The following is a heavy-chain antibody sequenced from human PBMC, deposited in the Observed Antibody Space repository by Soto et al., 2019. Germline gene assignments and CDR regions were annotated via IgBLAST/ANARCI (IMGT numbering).Heavy chain of an antibody. CDR1: GYTLLELS. J-gene: IGHJ4*02. Sequence: ASVKVSCKLSGYTLLELSIHWVRQAPGKGLEWMGGYDPEDAKTIYAQKSQGRVIMTEDTSTNTAYLEVRGLRYEDTAVYYCASQNWRWREQFDHWGQGTLVTVS. CDR2: YDPEDAKT. D-gene: IGHD1-1*01. CDR3: ASQNWRWREQFDH. V-gene: IGHV1-24*01.